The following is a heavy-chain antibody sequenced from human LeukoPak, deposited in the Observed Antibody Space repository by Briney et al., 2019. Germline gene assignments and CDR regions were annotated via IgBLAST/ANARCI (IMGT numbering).Heavy chain of an antibody. CDR1: GGSISSSSYY. V-gene: IGHV4-39*01. CDR2: IYYSGST. J-gene: IGHJ6*03. CDR3: ARAYSSSTYYYYYMDV. Sequence: PSETLSLTCTVSGGSISSSSYYWGWIRQPPGKGLEWIGSIYYSGSTYYNPSLKSRVTISVDTSKNQFSLKLSSVTAADTAVYYCARAYSSSTYYYYYMDVWGKGTTVTVSS. D-gene: IGHD6-6*01.